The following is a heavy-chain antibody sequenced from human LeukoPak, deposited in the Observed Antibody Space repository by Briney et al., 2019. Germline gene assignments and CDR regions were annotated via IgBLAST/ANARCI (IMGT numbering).Heavy chain of an antibody. CDR1: GGSITGYY. CDR3: ARGNILTGYCFDF. D-gene: IGHD3-9*01. Sequence: SETLSLTCAVYGGSITGYYWSWIRKTPGRGLEWVGEIHYTGATSYNPSLKSRATISTDTSKNQFSLRLSSVTAADTAVYYCARGNILTGYCFDFWGQGALVTVSS. V-gene: IGHV4-34*01. CDR2: IHYTGAT. J-gene: IGHJ4*02.